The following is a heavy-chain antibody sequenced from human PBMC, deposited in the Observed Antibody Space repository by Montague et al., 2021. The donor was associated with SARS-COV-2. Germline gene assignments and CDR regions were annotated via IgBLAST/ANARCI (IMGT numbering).Heavy chain of an antibody. CDR3: ARDHVPPDYGDAFDL. CDR1: GFIFSNFA. J-gene: IGHJ3*01. V-gene: IGHV3-30*04. D-gene: IGHD4/OR15-4a*01. Sequence: SLRLSCAASGFIFSNFAFHWVRQAPGKGLEWLAIITYDGIDKFYADSVKGRFTISRDNSKNILYLRMNSLTPEDTAVYYCARDHVPPDYGDAFDLWGQGTLVTVSS. CDR2: ITYDGIDK.